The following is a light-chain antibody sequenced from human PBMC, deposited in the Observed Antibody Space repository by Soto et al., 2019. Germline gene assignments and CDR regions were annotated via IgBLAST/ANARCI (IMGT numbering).Light chain of an antibody. J-gene: IGKJ1*01. CDR1: QSISSW. CDR3: QQYNSYSP. V-gene: IGKV1-5*03. CDR2: KAS. Sequence: DIQMTQSPSTLSASVGDRVTITCRASQSISSWLAWYQQKPGKAPKLLIYKASSLESGVPSRFSCSGSGTEFTLTISSLQPDDFATYYCQQYNSYSPFGQGTKVEIK.